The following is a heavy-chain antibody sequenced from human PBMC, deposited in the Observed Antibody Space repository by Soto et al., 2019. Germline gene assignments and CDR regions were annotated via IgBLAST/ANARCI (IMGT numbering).Heavy chain of an antibody. Sequence: SVKVSCKASGGTFSGYAISWVRQAPVQWLEWMGEIIPMFGTSNYAQKFQGRVTITADESTSTAYMELSSLRSEDTAVYYCARGSCSSTSCYKEYYFDLWGQGTLVTVSS. J-gene: IGHJ4*02. V-gene: IGHV1-69*13. CDR1: GGTFSGYA. D-gene: IGHD2-2*02. CDR2: IIPMFGTS. CDR3: ARGSCSSTSCYKEYYFDL.